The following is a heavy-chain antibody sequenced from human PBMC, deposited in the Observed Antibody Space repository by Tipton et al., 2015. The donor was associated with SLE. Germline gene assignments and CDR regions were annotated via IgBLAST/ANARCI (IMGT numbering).Heavy chain of an antibody. V-gene: IGHV4-39*07. Sequence: TLSLTCTVSGASLSSGDYFWSWIRQSPVKGLEWIGSAFYTGSTYYNPSLRGRVTISVDTSNNQFSLKLNSVTAADTALYYCARLISAYDCNFDYWGQGALVTVSS. CDR2: AFYTGST. D-gene: IGHD5-12*01. J-gene: IGHJ4*02. CDR3: ARLISAYDCNFDY. CDR1: GASLSSGDYF.